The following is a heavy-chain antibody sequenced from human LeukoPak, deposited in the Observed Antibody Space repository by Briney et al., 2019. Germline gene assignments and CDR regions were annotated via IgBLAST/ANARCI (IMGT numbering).Heavy chain of an antibody. CDR1: GFTVSSNY. CDR3: ARLVGITYFDY. Sequence: GGSLRLSCAASGFTVSSNYMSWVRQAPGKGLEWVSVIYSGRSTYHADSVKGRFTISRDNSKNTLYLQMNSLRAEDTAVYYCARLVGITYFDYWGQGTLVTVSS. J-gene: IGHJ4*02. V-gene: IGHV3-53*01. D-gene: IGHD2-15*01. CDR2: IYSGRST.